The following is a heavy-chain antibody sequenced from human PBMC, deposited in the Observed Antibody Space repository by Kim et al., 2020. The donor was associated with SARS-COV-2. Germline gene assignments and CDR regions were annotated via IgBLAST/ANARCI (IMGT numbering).Heavy chain of an antibody. CDR2: MNPNSGNT. J-gene: IGHJ6*02. Sequence: ASVKVSCKASGYTFTSYGINWVRQATGQGLEWMGWMNPNSGNTGYAQKLQGRVTMTRNTSISTAYMELSSLRSEDTAVYYCARGGRVRGVIGATYYDGMDVWGQGTRVTVP. D-gene: IGHD3-10*01. CDR3: ARGGRVRGVIGATYYDGMDV. CDR1: GYTFTSYG. V-gene: IGHV1-8*02.